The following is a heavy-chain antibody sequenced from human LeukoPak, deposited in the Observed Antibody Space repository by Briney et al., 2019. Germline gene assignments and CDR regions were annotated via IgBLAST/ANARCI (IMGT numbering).Heavy chain of an antibody. Sequence: ASVKVSCRASGYTFTSYGISWVRQAPGQGLEWMGWISAYNGNTNYAQKLQGRVTMTTDTSTSTAYMELRSLRSDDTAVYYCARDSSDYYDSSGYYYYWGQGTLVTVSS. D-gene: IGHD3-22*01. CDR3: ARDSSDYYDSSGYYYY. CDR1: GYTFTSYG. CDR2: ISAYNGNT. V-gene: IGHV1-18*01. J-gene: IGHJ4*02.